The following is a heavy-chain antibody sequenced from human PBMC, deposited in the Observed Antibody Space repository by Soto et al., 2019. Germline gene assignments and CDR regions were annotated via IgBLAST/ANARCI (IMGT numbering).Heavy chain of an antibody. CDR2: IYYSGST. CDR1: GGSISSYY. J-gene: IGHJ4*02. D-gene: IGHD5-18*01. V-gene: IGHV4-59*12. CDR3: ARGGIQLSYAFDY. Sequence: PWETLSLTCTVSGGSISSYYWSWIRQPPGKGLEWIGYIYYSGSTNYNPSLKSRVTMSMDTSQTQIYLNLTSVTAADTAVYYCARGGIQLSYAFDYWGQGIQVTVSS.